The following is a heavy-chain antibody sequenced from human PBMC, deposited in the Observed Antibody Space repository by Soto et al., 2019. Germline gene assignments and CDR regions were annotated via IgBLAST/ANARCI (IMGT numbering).Heavy chain of an antibody. V-gene: IGHV3-53*01. CDR2: IYAGTIT. D-gene: IGHD3-22*01. CDR3: ARIPYDNSGTIFDY. J-gene: IGHJ4*02. CDR1: GITVSSYY. Sequence: PGGSLRLSCAVSGITVSSYYMSWARQAAGKGLEWVSVIYAGTITYYADSVKGRFTIYRDNSKNTLNLEMDSLRVEDTAVYYCARIPYDNSGTIFDYWGQGTLVTVSS.